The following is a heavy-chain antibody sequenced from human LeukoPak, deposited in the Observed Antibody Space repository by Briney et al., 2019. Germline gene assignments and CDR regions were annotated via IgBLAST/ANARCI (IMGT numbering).Heavy chain of an antibody. CDR1: GGSFSGYY. J-gene: IGHJ6*04. CDR3: ARNRYYYGSRNYGVPTWFDP. D-gene: IGHD3-10*01. Sequence: SETLSLTCAVYGGSFSGYYWSWIRQPPGKGLEWIGEINHSGSTNYNPSLKSRVTISVDTSKNQFSLKLSSVTAADTAVYYCARNRYYYGSRNYGVPTWFDPWGKGTTVTVSS. CDR2: INHSGST. V-gene: IGHV4-34*01.